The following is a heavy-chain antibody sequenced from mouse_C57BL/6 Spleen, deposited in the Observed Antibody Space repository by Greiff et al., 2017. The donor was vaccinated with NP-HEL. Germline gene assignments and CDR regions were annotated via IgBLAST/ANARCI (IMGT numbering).Heavy chain of an antibody. CDR1: GYTFTSYW. Sequence: QVHVKQPGAELVKPGASVKLSCKASGYTFTSYWMHWVKQRPGRGLEWIGRIDPNSGGTKYNEKFKSKATLTVDKPSSTAYMQLSSLTSEDSAVYDCARYGTVVEDYFDYWGQGTTLTVSS. V-gene: IGHV1-72*01. CDR3: ARYGTVVEDYFDY. D-gene: IGHD1-1*01. J-gene: IGHJ2*01. CDR2: IDPNSGGT.